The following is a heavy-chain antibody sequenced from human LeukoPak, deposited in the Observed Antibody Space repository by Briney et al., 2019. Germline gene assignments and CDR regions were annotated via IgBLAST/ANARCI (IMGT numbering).Heavy chain of an antibody. Sequence: KPSETLSLTCTVSGVSISSYYWSWVRQPPGKGLEGIGEIYHSGSTNYNPSLESRVSISVDTSKNQFSLKLSSVTAADTAVYYCARMRYCSGGSCYAGGAFDIWGQGTMVTVSS. V-gene: IGHV4-59*01. CDR3: ARMRYCSGGSCYAGGAFDI. CDR2: IYHSGST. CDR1: GVSISSYY. J-gene: IGHJ3*02. D-gene: IGHD2-15*01.